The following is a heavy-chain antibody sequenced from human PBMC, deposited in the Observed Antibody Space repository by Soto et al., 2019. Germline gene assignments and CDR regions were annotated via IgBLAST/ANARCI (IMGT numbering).Heavy chain of an antibody. J-gene: IGHJ4*02. D-gene: IGHD3-22*01. CDR1: GFPFAHYA. Sequence: GVSLRLSCAASGFPFAHYAMSCVRQAPGKGLEWVSAISGSGGNPYYADSVKGRFTISRDNSKNTLYLQMNSLRAEDAAVFYCARATYHYDSTTYFRVYFDSWGQGALVTVSS. CDR2: ISGSGGNP. CDR3: ARATYHYDSTTYFRVYFDS. V-gene: IGHV3-23*01.